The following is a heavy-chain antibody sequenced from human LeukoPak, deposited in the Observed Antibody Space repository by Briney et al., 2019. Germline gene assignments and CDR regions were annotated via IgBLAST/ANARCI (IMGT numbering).Heavy chain of an antibody. CDR2: IYYSGST. J-gene: IGHJ4*02. CDR3: ARGGYDSSGYYYPVGNY. CDR1: GGSISSYY. V-gene: IGHV4-59*08. Sequence: PSETLSLTCTVSGGSISSYYWSWIRQPPGKGLEWIGYIYYSGSTNYNPSLKSRVTISVDTSKNQFSLKLSSVTAADTAVYYCARGGYDSSGYYYPVGNYWGQGTLVTVSS. D-gene: IGHD3-22*01.